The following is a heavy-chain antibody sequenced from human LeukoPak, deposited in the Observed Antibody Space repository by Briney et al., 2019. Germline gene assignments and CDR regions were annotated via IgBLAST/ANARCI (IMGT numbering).Heavy chain of an antibody. CDR3: ARDGLGGGHYDILTGYYKVSEDWYFDP. Sequence: SETLSLTCTVSGGSISSGSYYWSWIRQPAGKGLEWIGRIYTSGSTNYNPSLKSRVTISVDTSKNQFSLKLSSVTAGGTAVYYCARDGLGGGHYDILTGYYKVSEDWYFDPWGRGTLVTVSS. CDR2: IYTSGST. CDR1: GGSISSGSYY. V-gene: IGHV4-61*02. J-gene: IGHJ2*01. D-gene: IGHD3-9*01.